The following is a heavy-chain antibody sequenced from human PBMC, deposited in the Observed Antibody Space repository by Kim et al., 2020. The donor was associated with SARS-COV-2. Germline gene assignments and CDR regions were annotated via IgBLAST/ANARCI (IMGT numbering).Heavy chain of an antibody. V-gene: IGHV5-51*01. J-gene: IGHJ3*02. Sequence: GESLKISCKGSGYSFTTYWIGWVRQMPGKGLEWMGIIYPGDSDTRYSPSFQGQVTISADKSITTAYLQWSSLKASDTAMYYCASRYDSSGYYHDAFAIWGQGTMVTVSS. D-gene: IGHD3-22*01. CDR2: IYPGDSDT. CDR1: GYSFTTYW. CDR3: ASRYDSSGYYHDAFAI.